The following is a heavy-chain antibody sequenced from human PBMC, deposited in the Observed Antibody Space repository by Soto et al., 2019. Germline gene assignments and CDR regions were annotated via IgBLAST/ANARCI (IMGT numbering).Heavy chain of an antibody. Sequence: GESLKISCRTSGYRFTSYWIAWVRQMPGKGLEWMGIIFPSDSDTRYGPSFQGQVIISADRSTSTVFLQWASLKASDTAVYFCARKDKSGYFNWFDPWGQGTLVTVSS. CDR1: GYRFTSYW. D-gene: IGHD3-22*01. CDR3: ARKDKSGYFNWFDP. V-gene: IGHV5-51*01. CDR2: IFPSDSDT. J-gene: IGHJ5*02.